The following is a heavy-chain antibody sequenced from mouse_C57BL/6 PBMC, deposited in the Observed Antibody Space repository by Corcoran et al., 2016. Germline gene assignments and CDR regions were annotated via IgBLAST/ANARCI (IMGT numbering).Heavy chain of an antibody. CDR2: INPNNGGT. CDR3: ARGLRLWPVY. V-gene: IGHV1-26*01. CDR1: GYTFTDYY. Sequence: EVQLQQSGPELVKPGASVKISCKASGYTFTDYYMNWVKQSHGKSLEWIGDINPNNGGTSYNQKFKGKATLTVDKSSSTAYMELRSLTSEDSAVYYCARGLRLWPVYWGQGTTLTVSS. D-gene: IGHD3-1*01. J-gene: IGHJ2*01.